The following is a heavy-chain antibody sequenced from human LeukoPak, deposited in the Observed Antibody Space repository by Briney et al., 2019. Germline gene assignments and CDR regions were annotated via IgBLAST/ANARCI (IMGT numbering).Heavy chain of an antibody. CDR2: IYTGETT. J-gene: IGHJ3*02. D-gene: IGHD4-23*01. CDR1: GFTFSSYG. Sequence: PGGSLRLSCAASGFTFSSYGIHWVRQAPGKGLEWVSIIYTGETTYYADSVKGRFTISKDNSKNTIYLQMNSLRAEDTAVYYCARDPSTTVGVAFDIWGQVTVVTVSS. CDR3: ARDPSTTVGVAFDI. V-gene: IGHV3-53*01.